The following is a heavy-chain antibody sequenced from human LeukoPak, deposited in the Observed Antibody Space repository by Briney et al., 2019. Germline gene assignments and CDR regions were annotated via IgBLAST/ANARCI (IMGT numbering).Heavy chain of an antibody. V-gene: IGHV4-31*03. CDR3: ARVPAGESFDY. Sequence: SETLSLTCTVSGGSISSGAYYWSWIRQHPGKGLEWIGYIFYSGNTYYNPSLKSRVTISVDTSKNQFSLKLSSVTAADTAVYYCARVPAGESFDYWGQGTLVTVSS. CDR1: GGSISSGAYY. D-gene: IGHD3-16*01. J-gene: IGHJ4*02. CDR2: IFYSGNT.